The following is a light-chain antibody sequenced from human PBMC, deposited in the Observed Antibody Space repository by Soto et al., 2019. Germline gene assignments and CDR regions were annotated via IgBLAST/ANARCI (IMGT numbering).Light chain of an antibody. V-gene: IGKV1-33*01. J-gene: IGKJ2*01. CDR1: QDISNY. CDR3: QQYDNLPYT. Sequence: DIQMTQSPSSLSASVGDRVTITCQASQDISNYLNWYQQKPGEAPKLLIYDASNLETGVPSRFSGSGSGTDFTFTISSLQPEDIATYYCQQYDNLPYTFGQGTKVDI. CDR2: DAS.